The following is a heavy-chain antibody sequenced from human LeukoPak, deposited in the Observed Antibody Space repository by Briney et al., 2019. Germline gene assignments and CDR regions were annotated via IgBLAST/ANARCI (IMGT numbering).Heavy chain of an antibody. CDR3: ARVPLVVPAAIGYFDY. CDR2: ISSSGSTI. Sequence: GGSLRLSCAPSGFTFSDYYMSWIRQAPGKGLEWGSYISSSGSTIYYADSVKGRFTISRDNAKNSLYLQMNSLRAEDTAVYYCARVPLVVPAAIGYFDYWGQGTLVTVSS. D-gene: IGHD2-2*02. CDR1: GFTFSDYY. J-gene: IGHJ4*02. V-gene: IGHV3-11*04.